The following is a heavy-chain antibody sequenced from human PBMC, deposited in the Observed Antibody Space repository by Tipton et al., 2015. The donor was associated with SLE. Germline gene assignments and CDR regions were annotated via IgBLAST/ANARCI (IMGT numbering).Heavy chain of an antibody. D-gene: IGHD1-26*01. V-gene: IGHV4-4*08. CDR3: AREKSYYWPFDF. CDR1: GDSMNDYY. Sequence: TLSLTCTVSGDSMNDYYWTWIRQAPGKGLAWVGYIYTGGSTHYNPSLRSRVTISVDTSNNQFSLKLRSVSAADTAVYYCAREKSYYWPFDFWGQGTLVTGSS. J-gene: IGHJ4*02. CDR2: IYTGGST.